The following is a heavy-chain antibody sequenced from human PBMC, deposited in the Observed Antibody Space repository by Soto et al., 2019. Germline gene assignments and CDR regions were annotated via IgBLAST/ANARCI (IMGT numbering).Heavy chain of an antibody. Sequence: SETLSLTCTVSGGSISSGDYYWSWIRQPPGKGLEWIGYIYYSGSTYYNPSLKSRVTISVDTSKNQFSLKLSSVTAADTAVYYCAREIQLWLSWFDPWGQGTLVTV. J-gene: IGHJ5*02. CDR1: GGSISSGDYY. V-gene: IGHV4-30-4*01. D-gene: IGHD5-18*01. CDR3: AREIQLWLSWFDP. CDR2: IYYSGST.